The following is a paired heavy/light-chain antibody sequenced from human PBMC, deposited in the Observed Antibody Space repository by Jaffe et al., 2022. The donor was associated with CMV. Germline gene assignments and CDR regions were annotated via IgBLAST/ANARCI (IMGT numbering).Light chain of an antibody. CDR3: LQHNSYPYT. Sequence: DIQMTQSPSAMSASVGDRVTITCRASQGISNYLAWFQQKPGKVPKRLIYAASSLQSGVPSRFSGSGSGTEFTLTISSLQPEDFATYYCLQHNSYPYTFGQGTKLEIK. CDR2: AAS. J-gene: IGKJ2*01. V-gene: IGKV1-17*03. CDR1: QGISNY.
Heavy chain of an antibody. CDR2: ISGSGRST. D-gene: IGHD5-18*01. J-gene: IGHJ4*02. CDR1: GLTFSIYA. Sequence: EVQLVESGGGLVQPGGSLRLSCAVSGLTFSIYAMSWVRQAPGKGLEWVSAISGSGRSTNYADSVKGRFTISRDNSKNTLDLQMNSLRAEDTAVYYCAKDGQGQLWDLEDWGQGTLVTVSS. V-gene: IGHV3-23*04. CDR3: AKDGQGQLWDLED.